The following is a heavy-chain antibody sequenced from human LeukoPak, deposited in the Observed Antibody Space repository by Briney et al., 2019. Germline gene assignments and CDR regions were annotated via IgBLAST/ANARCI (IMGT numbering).Heavy chain of an antibody. J-gene: IGHJ6*02. CDR1: GFTFSSYW. Sequence: GGSLRLSCAASGFTFSSYWMHWVRHAPGKGLVWVSRINSDGSSTSYADSVKGRFTISRDNAKNTLYLQMNSLRAEDTAVYYCARDAPRYYYYGMDVWGQGTTVTVSS. CDR2: INSDGSST. V-gene: IGHV3-74*01. CDR3: ARDAPRYYYYGMDV.